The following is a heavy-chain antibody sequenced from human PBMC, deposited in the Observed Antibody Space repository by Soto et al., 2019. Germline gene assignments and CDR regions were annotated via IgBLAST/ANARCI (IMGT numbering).Heavy chain of an antibody. J-gene: IGHJ5*02. Sequence: QVHLQESGPGLVKPSETLSLTCAVSGVSIHNSHSFWGWIRQPPGKGLEFIANVYYSGGAHYNPSFKSRVTISVDTATNQVSLRMSSVTAADTAVYFCGRVVEGATRHTDFDPWGQGTLVTVSS. V-gene: IGHV4-39*01. D-gene: IGHD2-21*01. CDR1: GVSIHNSHSF. CDR2: VYYSGGA. CDR3: GRVVEGATRHTDFDP.